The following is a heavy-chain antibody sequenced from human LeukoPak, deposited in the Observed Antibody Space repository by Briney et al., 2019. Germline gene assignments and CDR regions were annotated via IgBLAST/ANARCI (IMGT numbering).Heavy chain of an antibody. Sequence: PGGSLRLSCAASGFTFSSYWMSWVRQAPGKGLEWVANIKQYGSAKYYVDSVKGRFTISRDNAKNSLYLQMDSLRVEDTAVYYCARDVDCRSTTCLNWFDPWGQGTLVIVSS. D-gene: IGHD2-2*01. CDR3: ARDVDCRSTTCLNWFDP. V-gene: IGHV3-7*01. CDR1: GFTFSSYW. CDR2: IKQYGSAK. J-gene: IGHJ5*02.